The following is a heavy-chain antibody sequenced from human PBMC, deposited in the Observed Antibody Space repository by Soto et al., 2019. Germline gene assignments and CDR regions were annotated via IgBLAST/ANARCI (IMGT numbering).Heavy chain of an antibody. CDR2: IYWDDDK. J-gene: IGHJ4*02. CDR1: GFSLSTSGVG. V-gene: IGHV2-5*02. CDR3: AHHKPYGDYAYFDY. D-gene: IGHD4-17*01. Sequence: QITLKESGPTLVKPTQTLTLTCTFSGFSLSTSGVGVGWIRQPPGKALEWLALIYWDDDKRYSPSLKSRLTITKDTSKNQVVLTMTNMDPVDTATYYCAHHKPYGDYAYFDYWGQGTLVTVSS.